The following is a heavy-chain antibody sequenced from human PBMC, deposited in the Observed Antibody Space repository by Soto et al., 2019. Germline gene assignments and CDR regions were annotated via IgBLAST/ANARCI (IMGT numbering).Heavy chain of an antibody. D-gene: IGHD6-13*01. CDR1: GGSISSGDYY. CDR3: RRSSRYSTDV. Sequence: SETLSLTCTVSGGSISSGDYYWSWIRQPPGKGLEWIGYIYYSGSTYYNPSLNSQVTISLDTSKNQFSLNVISVTAADTAVYYCRRSSRYSTDVWGQGTTVTVSS. J-gene: IGHJ6*02. CDR2: IYYSGST. V-gene: IGHV4-30-4*01.